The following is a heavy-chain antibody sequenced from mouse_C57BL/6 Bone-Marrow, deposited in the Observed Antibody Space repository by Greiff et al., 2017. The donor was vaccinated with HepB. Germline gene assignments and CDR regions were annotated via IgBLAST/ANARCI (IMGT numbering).Heavy chain of an antibody. J-gene: IGHJ1*03. CDR3: ARSGFIKEYFDV. D-gene: IGHD1-1*01. CDR1: GYAFSSSW. Sequence: VKLMESGPELVKPGASVKISCKASGYAFSSSWMNWVKQRPGKGLEWIGRIYPGDGDTNYNGKFKGKATLTADKSSSTAYMQLSSLTSEDSAVYFCARSGFIKEYFDVWGTGTTVTVSS. CDR2: IYPGDGDT. V-gene: IGHV1-82*01.